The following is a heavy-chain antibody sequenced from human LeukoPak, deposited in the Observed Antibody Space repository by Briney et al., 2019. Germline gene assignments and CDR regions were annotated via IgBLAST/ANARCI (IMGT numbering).Heavy chain of an antibody. Sequence: GGSLRLSCAASGFAFSSYAMSWVRQAPGKGLEWVSAISGSGGSTYYADSVKGRFTISRDNSKNTLYLQMNSLRAEDTAVYYCAKDGFYCSSTSCYGDYWGQGTLVTVSS. J-gene: IGHJ4*02. CDR1: GFAFSSYA. CDR3: AKDGFYCSSTSCYGDY. V-gene: IGHV3-23*01. CDR2: ISGSGGST. D-gene: IGHD2-2*01.